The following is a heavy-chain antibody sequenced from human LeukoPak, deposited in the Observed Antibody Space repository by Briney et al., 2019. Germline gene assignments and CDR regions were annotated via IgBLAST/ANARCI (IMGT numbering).Heavy chain of an antibody. CDR2: IRSKAYGGTT. Sequence: GGSLRLSCTASGFTFGDYAMSWFRQAPGKGLEWVGFIRSKAYGGTTEYAASVKGRFTISRDDSKSIAYLQMDSLKTEDTAVYYCAKDPQAGYSYSFFDYWGQGTLVTVSS. D-gene: IGHD5-18*01. V-gene: IGHV3-49*03. J-gene: IGHJ4*02. CDR3: AKDPQAGYSYSFFDY. CDR1: GFTFGDYA.